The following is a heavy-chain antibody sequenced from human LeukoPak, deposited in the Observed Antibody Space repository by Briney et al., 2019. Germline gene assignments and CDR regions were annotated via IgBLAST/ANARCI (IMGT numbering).Heavy chain of an antibody. CDR2: IKQDGSEK. D-gene: IGHD2-15*01. V-gene: IGHV3-7*01. J-gene: IGHJ5*01. CDR3: VKDLGYDDS. CDR1: GFTFSSYW. Sequence: GGSLRPSCAASGFTFSSYWMSWVRQAPGKGLEWVANIKQDGSEKYYADSVKGRFTISRDNSKNTVHLQMNSLRVEDTALYYCVKDLGYDDSWGRGTLVTVSS.